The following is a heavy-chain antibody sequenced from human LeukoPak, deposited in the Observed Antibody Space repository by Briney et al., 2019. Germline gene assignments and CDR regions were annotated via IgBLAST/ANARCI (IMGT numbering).Heavy chain of an antibody. D-gene: IGHD6-6*01. V-gene: IGHV1-18*01. J-gene: IGHJ6*03. CDR3: ARVLAARAYYYYYMDV. CDR1: GYTFTSYG. Sequence: GASVKVSCKASGYTFTSYGISWVRQAPGQGLEWMGWISAYNGNTNYAQKLQGRVTMTTDTSTSTAYMELRSLRSDDTAVYYCARVLAARAYYYYYMDVWGKGTTVTVSS. CDR2: ISAYNGNT.